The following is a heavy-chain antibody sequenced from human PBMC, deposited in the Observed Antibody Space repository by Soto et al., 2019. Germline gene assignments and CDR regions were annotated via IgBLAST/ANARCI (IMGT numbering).Heavy chain of an antibody. D-gene: IGHD2-15*01. CDR1: GYTFTTYY. V-gene: IGHV1-46*01. CDR2: INPNGGST. J-gene: IGHJ4*02. CDR3: ARAGYCSGGTCFHGNCDY. Sequence: QVQLVQSGAEVKRPGASVKVSCKASGYTFTTYYMHWVRQAPGQGLEWLGIINPNGGSTTYAQKYQGRVTMTSDTSTSTVYLELSRLRSEDTAVYYCARAGYCSGGTCFHGNCDYWGQGTLVTGSA.